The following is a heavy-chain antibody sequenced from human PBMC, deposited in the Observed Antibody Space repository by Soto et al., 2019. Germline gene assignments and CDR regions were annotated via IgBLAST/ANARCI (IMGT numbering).Heavy chain of an antibody. CDR2: ISYDGSNK. Sequence: QVQLVESGGGVVQPGRSLRLSCAASGFTFSSYGMHWVRQAPGKGLEWVAVISYDGSNKYYADSVKGRFTISRDNSKNPLYLQMNSLRAEDTAVYYCAKDPGPDYGDYTFDYWGQGTLVTVSS. CDR3: AKDPGPDYGDYTFDY. D-gene: IGHD4-17*01. CDR1: GFTFSSYG. V-gene: IGHV3-30*18. J-gene: IGHJ4*02.